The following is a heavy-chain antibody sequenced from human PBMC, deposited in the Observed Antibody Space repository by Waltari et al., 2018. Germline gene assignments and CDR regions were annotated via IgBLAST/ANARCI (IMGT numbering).Heavy chain of an antibody. V-gene: IGHV4-34*01. CDR3: AKSYSGSPYPFFNS. CDR1: GGSFSEYY. Sequence: QVQLQQWGAGVLKPSETLSLTCGAHGGSFSEYYWNWIRQPPGKGLELIGENNHSGSTKYNPSLESRVSISVDTSKSQFSLNVNSVTAADTAVYYCAKSYSGSPYPFFNSWGQGILVTVSS. J-gene: IGHJ5*02. D-gene: IGHD1-26*01. CDR2: NNHSGST.